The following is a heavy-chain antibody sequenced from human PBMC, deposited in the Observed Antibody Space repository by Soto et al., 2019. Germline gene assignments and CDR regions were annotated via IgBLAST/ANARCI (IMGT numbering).Heavy chain of an antibody. V-gene: IGHV3-74*01. Sequence: EVQLVESGGGLVQPGGSLRLSCAASGFTFSSYWMHWVRQAPGKGLVWVSRINSDGSSTSYADSVKGRFTISRDNAKNTLYLQMNSLRAEDTAVYYCARSYFDYGDCSSTNFDYWGQGTLVTVSS. CDR3: ARSYFDYGDCSSTNFDY. J-gene: IGHJ4*02. CDR2: INSDGSST. CDR1: GFTFSSYW. D-gene: IGHD4-17*01.